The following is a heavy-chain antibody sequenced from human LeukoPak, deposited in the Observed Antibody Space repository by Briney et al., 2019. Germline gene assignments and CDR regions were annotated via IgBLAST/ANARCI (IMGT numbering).Heavy chain of an antibody. CDR1: GGSISSNRYY. J-gene: IGHJ4*02. V-gene: IGHV4-39*07. CDR3: AREFPLGVASS. D-gene: IGHD2-15*01. CDR2: FYYSGST. Sequence: SETLSLTCTVSGGSISSNRYYWGWIRQPPGKGLEWIGSFYYSGSTYYNPSLKSRVTISVDTSKNQFSLKVSSVTAADTAVYYCAREFPLGVASSWGQGTLVTVSS.